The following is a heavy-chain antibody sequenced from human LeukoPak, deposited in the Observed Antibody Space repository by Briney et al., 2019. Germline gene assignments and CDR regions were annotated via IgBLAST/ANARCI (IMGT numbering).Heavy chain of an antibody. V-gene: IGHV1-8*01. Sequence: XXXNXVRQATGQGLEWMGWMNPNSGNTGYAQKFQGRVTMTRNTSISTAYMELSSLRSEDTAVYYCARVGDYYDSSGYFPFDYWGQGTLVTVSS. CDR1: XX. CDR2: MNPNSGNT. CDR3: ARVGDYYDSSGYFPFDY. D-gene: IGHD3-22*01. J-gene: IGHJ4*02.